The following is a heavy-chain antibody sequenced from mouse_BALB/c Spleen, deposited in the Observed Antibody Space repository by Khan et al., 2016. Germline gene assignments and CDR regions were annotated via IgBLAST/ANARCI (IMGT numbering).Heavy chain of an antibody. D-gene: IGHD2-4*01. J-gene: IGHJ3*01. Sequence: VQLQQSGAELVKPGASVKLSCTASGFNIKDTYMHWVKQRPEQGLEWIGRIDPANGNTKYDPKFQGKATITADTSSNTAYMQLSSLTSEDTAVYVCARSPYDYDVWFAYWGQGTLVTVSA. CDR3: ARSPYDYDVWFAY. V-gene: IGHV14-3*02. CDR2: IDPANGNT. CDR1: GFNIKDTY.